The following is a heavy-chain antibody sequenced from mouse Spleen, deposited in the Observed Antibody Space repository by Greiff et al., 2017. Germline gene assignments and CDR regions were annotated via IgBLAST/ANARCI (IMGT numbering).Heavy chain of an antibody. CDR2: ISDGGSYT. V-gene: IGHV5-4*01. CDR3: ARFHYGSSYDWYFDV. J-gene: IGHJ1*03. D-gene: IGHD1-1*01. Sequence: EVQLVESGGGLVKPGGSLKLSCAASGFTFSSYAMSWVRQTPEKRLEWVATISDGGSYTYYPDNVKGRFTISRDNAKNNLYLQMSHLKSEDTAMYYCARFHYGSSYDWYFDVWGTGTTVTVSS. CDR1: GFTFSSYA.